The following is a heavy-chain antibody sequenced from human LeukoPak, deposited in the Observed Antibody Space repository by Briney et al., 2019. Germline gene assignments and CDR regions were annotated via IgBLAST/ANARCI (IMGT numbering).Heavy chain of an antibody. J-gene: IGHJ4*02. Sequence: GRSLRLSCAASGFTFSSYAMNWVRQAPGKGLEWVSAVSDTGGSTYYAASVRGRFSIYRDDSQSTLYLQMNNLRADDSAIYYCAFSPLGFNYGFAYWGQGTLVTVSS. CDR2: VSDTGGST. CDR1: GFTFSSYA. V-gene: IGHV3-23*01. D-gene: IGHD5-18*01. CDR3: AFSPLGFNYGFAY.